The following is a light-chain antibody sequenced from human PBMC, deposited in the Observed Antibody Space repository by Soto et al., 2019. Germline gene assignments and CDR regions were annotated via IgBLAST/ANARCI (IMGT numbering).Light chain of an antibody. V-gene: IGKV1-5*03. CDR2: KTS. Sequence: DIPMTQSPSTLSASVGDRVTITCRASPSISGWLAWYQQKPGKAPKLLIYKTSSLESGVPSRFSGSGSGTEFTLTISSLQPDDFATYYCQQWVTFGPGTKVDIK. CDR3: QQWVT. J-gene: IGKJ3*01. CDR1: PSISGW.